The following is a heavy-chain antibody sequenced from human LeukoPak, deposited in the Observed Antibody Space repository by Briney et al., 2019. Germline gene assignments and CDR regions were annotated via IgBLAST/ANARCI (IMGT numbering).Heavy chain of an antibody. J-gene: IGHJ5*02. CDR3: ARGHGYGNWFDP. CDR2: ISSSSSYI. Sequence: GGSLRLSCAASGFTLSSYSMNWVRQAPGKGLEWVSSISSSSSYIYYADSVKGRFTISRDNAKNSLYLQMNSLRAEDTAVYYCARGHGYGNWFDPWGQGTLVTVSS. D-gene: IGHD5-12*01. CDR1: GFTLSSYS. V-gene: IGHV3-21*01.